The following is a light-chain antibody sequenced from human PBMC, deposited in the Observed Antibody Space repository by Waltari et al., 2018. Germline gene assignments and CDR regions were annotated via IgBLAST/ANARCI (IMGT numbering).Light chain of an antibody. CDR1: QNVLYSSNNKNY. J-gene: IGKJ1*01. Sequence: DLVITQSPDSLAGSLGGRATINGQSSQNVLYSSNNKNYLAWYQQKPGQPPKVLISWASTRESGVPDRFSGSGSGTDFTLTISSLQAEDVAVYYCQQYYSTPKTFGQGTRVDIK. CDR2: WAS. CDR3: QQYYSTPKT. V-gene: IGKV4-1*01.